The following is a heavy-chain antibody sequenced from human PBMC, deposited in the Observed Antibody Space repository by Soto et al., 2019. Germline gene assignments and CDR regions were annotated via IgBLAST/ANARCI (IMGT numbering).Heavy chain of an antibody. CDR3: ERRTEDGYNSPYYAFGI. J-gene: IGHJ3*02. D-gene: IGHD5-12*01. Sequence: EVQLLESGGGVVQPGGSLRLSCAASGFIFSSYAMSWVRQAPGKGLEWVSSVTRSGATINYADSVKGRFTISRDRSTNTLSLLMNSLRVEDTAVYYCERRTEDGYNSPYYAFGIWGQGTAVTVSS. CDR1: GFIFSSYA. V-gene: IGHV3-23*01. CDR2: VTRSGATI.